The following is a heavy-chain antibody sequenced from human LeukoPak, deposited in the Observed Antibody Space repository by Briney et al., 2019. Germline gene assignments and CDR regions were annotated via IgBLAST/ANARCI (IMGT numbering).Heavy chain of an antibody. CDR1: GFTFSSHG. Sequence: GGSLRLSCAASGFTFSSHGMHWVRQAPGKGLEWVAFIRYDGSDKYYEDSAKGRFTISRDNSKNTLYLQMNSLRAEDTAVYYCAKDVRLGILDYWGQGTLVTVSS. CDR2: IRYDGSDK. V-gene: IGHV3-30*02. D-gene: IGHD7-27*01. J-gene: IGHJ4*02. CDR3: AKDVRLGILDY.